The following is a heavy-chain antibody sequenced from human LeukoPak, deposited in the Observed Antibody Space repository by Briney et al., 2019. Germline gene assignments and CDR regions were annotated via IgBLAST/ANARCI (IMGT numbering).Heavy chain of an antibody. V-gene: IGHV6-1*01. J-gene: IGHJ4*02. CDR3: AITRDFWSGYRFDY. CDR1: GDSVSSNSAA. CDR2: TYYRSKWYN. D-gene: IGHD3-3*01. Sequence: SQTLSLTCAISGDSVSSNSAAWNWIRQSPSRGLEWLGRTYYRSKWYNDYAVSVKSRITINPDTSKNQFSLQLISVTPEDTAVYYCAITRDFWSGYRFDYWGQGTLVTVSS.